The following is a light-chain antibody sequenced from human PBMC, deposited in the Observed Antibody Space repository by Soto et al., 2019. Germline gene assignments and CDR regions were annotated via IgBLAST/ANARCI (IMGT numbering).Light chain of an antibody. V-gene: IGLV2-8*01. Sequence: QSALTQPPSASGSPGQSVTISCTGTSSDVGGYDYVSWYQQHPGKAPKLMIYEVTIRPSGVSDRFSGSKSGNTASLTVSGLQAEEGADYYRSSYTGANPPCVFGTGTKVTVL. J-gene: IGLJ1*01. CDR1: SSDVGGYDY. CDR3: SSYTGANPPCV. CDR2: EVT.